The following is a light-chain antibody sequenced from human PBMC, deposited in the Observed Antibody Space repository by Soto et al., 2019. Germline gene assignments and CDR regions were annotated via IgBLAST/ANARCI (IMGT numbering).Light chain of an antibody. CDR3: GTWDSSLSAVV. CDR1: SSNIGNNY. V-gene: IGLV1-51*01. Sequence: QSVLTQPPPVSAAPGQKVTISLSGSSSNIGNNYFSWYQQLPGTAPKLIIYDNNKRPSGTPDRFSGSKSDTSATLGITGLQTGDEADYYCGTWDSSLSAVVFGGGTKVTVL. J-gene: IGLJ2*01. CDR2: DNN.